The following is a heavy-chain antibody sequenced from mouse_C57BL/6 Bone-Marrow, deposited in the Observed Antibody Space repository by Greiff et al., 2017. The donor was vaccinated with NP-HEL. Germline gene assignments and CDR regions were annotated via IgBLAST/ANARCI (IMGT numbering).Heavy chain of an antibody. Sequence: EVHLVESGGGLVQPGGSLSLSCAASGFTFTDHYMSWVRPPPGKALEWLGFIRNKANGYTTEYIASVTGRFTISRDNSQSILYLQMNALRAEDSATYYCARSIYYDYADDPVYAMDYWGQGTSVTVSS. CDR2: IRNKANGYTT. CDR3: ARSIYYDYADDPVYAMDY. CDR1: GFTFTDHY. V-gene: IGHV7-3*01. J-gene: IGHJ4*01. D-gene: IGHD2-4*01.